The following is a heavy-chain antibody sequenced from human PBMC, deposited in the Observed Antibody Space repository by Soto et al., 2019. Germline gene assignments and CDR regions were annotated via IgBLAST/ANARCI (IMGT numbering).Heavy chain of an antibody. CDR1: GFTFSSYV. J-gene: IGHJ4*02. CDR2: ISYDGNNK. CDR3: AGHIGYDSSGYHYFDY. D-gene: IGHD3-22*01. Sequence: QVQLVESGGGVVQPGRSLRLSCAASGFTFSSYVMHWVRQTPGKGLEWVAVISYDGNNKYYADYVRGRFIISRDNSKNTLYMQMNSLRAEDTAVYYCAGHIGYDSSGYHYFDYWGQGTRVTVSS. V-gene: IGHV3-30-3*01.